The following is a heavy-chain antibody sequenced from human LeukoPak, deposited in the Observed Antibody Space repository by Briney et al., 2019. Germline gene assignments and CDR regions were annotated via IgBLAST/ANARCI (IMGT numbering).Heavy chain of an antibody. Sequence: SGPTLVEPTQTLTLTCTFSGFSLSTTGMRVSWIRRPPGKALEVLARIDWDEYKFYSTSLTTRLTISKDTSKNQVVLTMTNMDPVDTATYYCTRALVGATLFYIDYCGQGALATVSS. D-gene: IGHD1-26*01. CDR3: TRALVGATLFYIDY. CDR2: IDWDEYK. V-gene: IGHV2-70*04. CDR1: GFSLSTTGMR. J-gene: IGHJ4*02.